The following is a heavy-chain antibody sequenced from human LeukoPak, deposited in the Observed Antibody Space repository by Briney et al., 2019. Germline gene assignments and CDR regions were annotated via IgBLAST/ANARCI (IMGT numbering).Heavy chain of an antibody. J-gene: IGHJ6*04. V-gene: IGHV3-48*04. CDR3: AELGITMIGGV. Sequence: GGSLRLSCAAPGFMFSDYWMTWVRQAPGKGLEWVSYISSSGSTIYYADSVKGRFTISRDNAKNPLYLQMNSLRAEDTAVYYCAELGITMIGGVWGKGTTVTISS. CDR1: GFMFSDYW. D-gene: IGHD3-10*02. CDR2: ISSSGSTI.